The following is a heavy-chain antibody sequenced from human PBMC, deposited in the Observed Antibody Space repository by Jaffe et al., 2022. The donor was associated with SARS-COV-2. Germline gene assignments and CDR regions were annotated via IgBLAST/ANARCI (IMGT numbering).Heavy chain of an antibody. D-gene: IGHD5-12*01. CDR3: ARHISGYDQVDY. CDR2: IYYSGST. J-gene: IGHJ4*02. CDR1: GGSISSSSYY. V-gene: IGHV4-39*01. Sequence: QLQLQESGPGLVKPSETLSLTCTVSGGSISSSSYYWGWIRQPPGKGLEWIGSIYYSGSTYYNPSLKSRVTISVDTSKNQFSLKLSSVTAADTAVYYCARHISGYDQVDYWGQGTLVTVSS.